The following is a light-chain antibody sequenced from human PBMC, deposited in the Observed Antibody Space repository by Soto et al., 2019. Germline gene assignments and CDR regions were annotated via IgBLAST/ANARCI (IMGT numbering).Light chain of an antibody. CDR1: HDISTF. Sequence: DIQLTQSPSLLSASIGDRVTITCRASHDISTFLAWYQQKPGKAPKLLIYEASTLQSGVPSRFSGSGSGTEFTLTISGLLPEDFATYYCQQSYSTLRTFGQGTKVDNK. CDR3: QQSYSTLRT. J-gene: IGKJ1*01. CDR2: EAS. V-gene: IGKV1-9*01.